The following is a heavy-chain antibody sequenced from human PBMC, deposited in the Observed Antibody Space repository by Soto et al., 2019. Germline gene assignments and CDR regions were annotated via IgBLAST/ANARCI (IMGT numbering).Heavy chain of an antibody. CDR2: IDPTGGIR. Sequence: ASVKVSCKASGHSITSHFMHWVRQAPGQGLEWMGTIDPTGGIRSYAQRFQGRLTMTRDTSTSTVYMELSSLTSEDTAVYYCARDQSWQDLVWWSDPWGQGTLVTVSS. J-gene: IGHJ5*02. CDR3: ARDQSWQDLVWWSDP. D-gene: IGHD3-16*01. CDR1: GHSITSHF. V-gene: IGHV1-46*03.